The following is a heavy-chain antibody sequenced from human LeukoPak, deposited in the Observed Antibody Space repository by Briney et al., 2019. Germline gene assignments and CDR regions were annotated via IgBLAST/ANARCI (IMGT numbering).Heavy chain of an antibody. CDR2: IYYSGST. D-gene: IGHD6-19*01. CDR1: GGSISNSTYY. J-gene: IGHJ4*02. V-gene: IGHV4-39*07. CDR3: ARVFSSGWIFDY. Sequence: SETLSLACTVSGGSISNSTYYWDWIRQPPGKGLEWIETIYYSGSTNYNPSLKSRVTISVDTSKNQFSLKLSSVTAADTAVYYCARVFSSGWIFDYWGQGTLVTVSS.